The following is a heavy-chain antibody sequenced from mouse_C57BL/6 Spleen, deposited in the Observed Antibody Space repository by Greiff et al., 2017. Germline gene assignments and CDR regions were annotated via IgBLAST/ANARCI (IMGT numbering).Heavy chain of an antibody. Sequence: EVQGVESGGGLVQPKGSLKLSCAASGFTFNTYAMHWVRQAPGKGLDWVARIRSKSSNYATYYADSVKDRFTISRDDSQSMLYLQMNNLKTEDTAMYYCVRDGYYYGSSYWYFDVWGTGTTVTVSS. J-gene: IGHJ1*03. CDR1: GFTFNTYA. CDR2: IRSKSSNYAT. D-gene: IGHD1-1*01. CDR3: VRDGYYYGSSYWYFDV. V-gene: IGHV10-3*01.